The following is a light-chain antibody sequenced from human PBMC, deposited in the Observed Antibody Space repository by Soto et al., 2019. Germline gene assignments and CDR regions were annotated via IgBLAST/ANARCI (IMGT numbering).Light chain of an antibody. V-gene: IGKV3-11*01. Sequence: EIVLTQSPATLSLSPGERATLSCRASQSVSSYLAWYQQKPGQAPRLLIYDASNRATGIPDRFSGSGSGTDFTLTISSLDPEDFAVYYCQHRANWPLTFGGGTKVEIK. CDR2: DAS. J-gene: IGKJ4*01. CDR1: QSVSSY. CDR3: QHRANWPLT.